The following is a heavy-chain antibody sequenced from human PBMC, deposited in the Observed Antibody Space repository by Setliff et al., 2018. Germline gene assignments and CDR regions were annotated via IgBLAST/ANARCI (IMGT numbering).Heavy chain of an antibody. D-gene: IGHD6-19*01. CDR1: GGSVNSGYDN. J-gene: IGHJ6*03. CDR2: INRRGST. CDR3: AGASSGWYSAYCYYMDV. V-gene: IGHV4-61*09. Sequence: SETLSLTCTVSGGSVNSGYDNWNWLRQPAGKGLEWIGHINRRGSTNFTPSLKSRVTISLDTSKNQFSLNLTSVTAADTAVYYCAGASSGWYSAYCYYMDVWGKGTTVTVSS.